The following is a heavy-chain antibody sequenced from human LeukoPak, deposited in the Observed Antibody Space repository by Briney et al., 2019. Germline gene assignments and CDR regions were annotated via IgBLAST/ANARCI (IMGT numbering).Heavy chain of an antibody. D-gene: IGHD3-22*01. V-gene: IGHV3-15*01. Sequence: AGGSLRLSCVASGFTFTNAWMSWVRQAPGKGLEWVGHIKSNTDGGTTEYPAPVKGGFIISRDDSKHTLYLQINSLKADDTAVYYCTKYDTSVNFDYWGQGTLVTVSS. CDR2: IKSNTDGGTT. J-gene: IGHJ4*02. CDR3: TKYDTSVNFDY. CDR1: GFTFTNAW.